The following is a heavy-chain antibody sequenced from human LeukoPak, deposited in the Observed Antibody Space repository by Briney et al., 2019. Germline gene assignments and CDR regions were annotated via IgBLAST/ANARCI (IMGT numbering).Heavy chain of an antibody. V-gene: IGHV1-2*02. J-gene: IGHJ4*02. CDR1: GYTFTGYY. D-gene: IGHD6-13*01. CDR2: INPNSGGT. CDR3: ARGGSSWYSDY. Sequence: ASVKVSCKASGYTFTGYYMHWVRQAPGQGLEWMGWINPNSGGTNYAQKLQGRVTMTTDTSTSTAYMELRSLRSDDTAAYYCARGGSSWYSDYWGQGTLVTVSS.